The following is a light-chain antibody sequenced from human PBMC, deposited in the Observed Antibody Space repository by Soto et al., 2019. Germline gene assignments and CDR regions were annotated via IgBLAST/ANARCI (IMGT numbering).Light chain of an antibody. V-gene: IGLV2-14*01. Sequence: QSALTQPASVSGSPGQSITISCTGTSSDVGGYNYVSWYQHHPGKAPKLIIFEVSNRPSGVSDRFSGSKSANTASLTISGLQAEDEADYYCSSYRSTRALVFGTGTKLTVL. CDR3: SSYRSTRALV. CDR2: EVS. J-gene: IGLJ1*01. CDR1: SSDVGGYNY.